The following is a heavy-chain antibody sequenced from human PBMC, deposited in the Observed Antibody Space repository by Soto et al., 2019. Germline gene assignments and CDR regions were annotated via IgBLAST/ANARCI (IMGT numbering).Heavy chain of an antibody. CDR2: ITWNSGHI. V-gene: IGHV3-9*01. J-gene: IGHJ4*02. D-gene: IGHD3-22*01. CDR1: GFNFDDSA. CDR3: AKGRSSMIVVVMDY. Sequence: SLRLSCVASGFNFDDSAMNRVRQVPGKGLEWVSGITWNSGHILYADSVKGRFTISRDNAKKSLYLELNSLRPEDTALYYCAKGRSSMIVVVMDYWGQGTPVTVSS.